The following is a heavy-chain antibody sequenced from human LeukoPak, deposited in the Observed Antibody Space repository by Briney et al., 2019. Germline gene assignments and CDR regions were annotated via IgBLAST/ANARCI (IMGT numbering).Heavy chain of an antibody. J-gene: IGHJ4*02. Sequence: PGGSLRLSCADSGFTFRNYWMGWVRQAPGKGLEWVANTKPDGSAEYYADSVRGRFTTSRDNANNLLYLQMNRLRAEDTAVYYCARHGGLNTNFDYWGQGTLATVSS. CDR1: GFTFRNYW. D-gene: IGHD4-23*01. CDR2: TKPDGSAE. V-gene: IGHV3-7*01. CDR3: ARHGGLNTNFDY.